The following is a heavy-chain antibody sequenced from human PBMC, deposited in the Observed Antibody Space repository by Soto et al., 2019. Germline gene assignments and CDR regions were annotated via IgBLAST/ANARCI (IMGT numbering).Heavy chain of an antibody. CDR2: ISGSGGST. Sequence: GGSLRLSCAASGFTFSSYAMSWVRQAPGKGLEWVSAISGSGGSTYYADSVKGRFTISRDNSKNTLYLQMNSLRAEDTAVYYCAKGSGMIVVVLTTDYFDYWGQGTLVTVSS. V-gene: IGHV3-23*01. D-gene: IGHD3-22*01. CDR1: GFTFSSYA. CDR3: AKGSGMIVVVLTTDYFDY. J-gene: IGHJ4*02.